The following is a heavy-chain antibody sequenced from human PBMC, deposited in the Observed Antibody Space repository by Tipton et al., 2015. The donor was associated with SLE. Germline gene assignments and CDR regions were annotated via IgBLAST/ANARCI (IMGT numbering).Heavy chain of an antibody. J-gene: IGHJ6*02. CDR3: ARQIEGRRYYYYPIDV. CDR2: IFHSGST. CDR1: GVSISSENW. V-gene: IGHV4-4*02. Sequence: SLRLSCVVSGVSISSENWWSWVRQSPGEGLEWIGEIFHSGSTYYNPSLKSRVTISIDESRNQFSLQVKSVTAADTAVYYCARQIEGRRYYYYPIDVGGQGTTVTVSS.